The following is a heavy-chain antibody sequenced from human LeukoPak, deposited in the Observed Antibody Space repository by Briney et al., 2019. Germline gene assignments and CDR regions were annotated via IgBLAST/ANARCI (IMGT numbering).Heavy chain of an antibody. Sequence: SSETLSLTCAVYGGSFSGYYWSWLRQPPGKGREWFGEIYHSGSTNYNPSLKSRVTISVDTSTTQSSLKLSCVTAADTAVYYCARPEGTTTLRMWDFDIWGQGTMVTVSS. V-gene: IGHV4-34*01. CDR3: ARPEGTTTLRMWDFDI. CDR2: IYHSGST. D-gene: IGHD1-26*01. J-gene: IGHJ3*02. CDR1: GGSFSGYY.